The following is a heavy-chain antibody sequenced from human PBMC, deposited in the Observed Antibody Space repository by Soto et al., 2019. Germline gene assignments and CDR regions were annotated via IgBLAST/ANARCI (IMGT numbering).Heavy chain of an antibody. CDR1: GFIFSTYG. D-gene: IGHD3-3*01. J-gene: IGHJ4*02. V-gene: IGHV3-21*01. Sequence: PGGSLRLSCSVSGFIFSTYGMNWVRQSPGKGLEWVSSISSSRSYIYYADSVRGRFTISRDNAKELLFLQMNSLRAEDTAVYYCARANAGTCDFGSVYPYAFDYWGPGTQVTVSS. CDR2: ISSSRSYI. CDR3: ARANAGTCDFGSVYPYAFDY.